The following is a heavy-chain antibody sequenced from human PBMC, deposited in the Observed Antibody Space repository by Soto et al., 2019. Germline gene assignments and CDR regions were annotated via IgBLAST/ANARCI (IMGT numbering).Heavy chain of an antibody. CDR1: GLIKLC. CDR2: FDPEDVEA. V-gene: IGHV1-24*01. D-gene: IGHD5-18*01. Sequence: PVKACSKVFGLIKLCRYWVRQAPGKGLEWMGGFDPEDVEAIYAQKFQGRVTMAEDTSTDTGYMELRSLTSEDTAVYYCATGTRDTSHIWGQGTLVTVSS. CDR3: ATGTRDTSHI. J-gene: IGHJ3*02.